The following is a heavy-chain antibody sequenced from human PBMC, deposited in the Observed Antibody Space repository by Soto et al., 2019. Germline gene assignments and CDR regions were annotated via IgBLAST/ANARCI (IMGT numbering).Heavy chain of an antibody. CDR2: IWYDGSNK. Sequence: GGSLRLSCAASGFTFSSYVMHWVRQAPGKGLEWVAVIWYDGSNKYYADSVKGRFTISRDNSKNTLYLQMNSLRAEDTAVYYCARDKAVAATTGPDAFDIWGQGTMVTVSS. J-gene: IGHJ3*02. CDR3: ARDKAVAATTGPDAFDI. V-gene: IGHV3-33*01. D-gene: IGHD6-19*01. CDR1: GFTFSSYV.